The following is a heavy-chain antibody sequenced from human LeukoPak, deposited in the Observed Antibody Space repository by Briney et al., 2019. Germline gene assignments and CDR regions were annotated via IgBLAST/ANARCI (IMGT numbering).Heavy chain of an antibody. CDR3: AKDRTPSRLVVVPAAIDY. CDR2: ISGSGGST. CDR1: GFTFSSYA. D-gene: IGHD2-2*02. V-gene: IGHV3-23*01. J-gene: IGHJ4*02. Sequence: HSGGSLRLSCAASGFTFSSYAMSWVRQAPGKGLEWVSAISGSGGSTYYADSVKGRFTISRDNSKNTLYLQMNSLRAEDTAVYYCAKDRTPSRLVVVPAAIDYWGQGTLVTVSS.